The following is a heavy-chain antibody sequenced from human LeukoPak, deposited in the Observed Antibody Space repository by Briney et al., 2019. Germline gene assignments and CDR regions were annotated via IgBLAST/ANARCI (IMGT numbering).Heavy chain of an antibody. D-gene: IGHD6-19*01. CDR3: ARSVAGNERTANRLDP. J-gene: IGHJ5*02. CDR1: CGSLHSSVYY. V-gene: IGHV4-39*02. CDR2: VCSSPTAPYEPS. Sequence: SETLSLTCTVSCGSLHSSVYYWASVRQPPGKGLGWIASVCSSPTAPYEPSHYSPALKSRVTISLDTSDNHFSLELSSVTAADTAVYYCARSVAGNERTANRLDPWGQGSLVTVSS.